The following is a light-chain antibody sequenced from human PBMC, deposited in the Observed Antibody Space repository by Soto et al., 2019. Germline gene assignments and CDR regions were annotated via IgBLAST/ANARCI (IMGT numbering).Light chain of an antibody. Sequence: EIVLTQSPGTLSLSPGERATLSCRASQSVSSSYLAWYQQKPGQAPRLLIYGPSSRATGIPDRFSGSGSGTDFTLTISRLEPEDFAVYYCQQYGSSPRTFGQGTKV. CDR2: GPS. J-gene: IGKJ1*01. V-gene: IGKV3-20*01. CDR1: QSVSSSY. CDR3: QQYGSSPRT.